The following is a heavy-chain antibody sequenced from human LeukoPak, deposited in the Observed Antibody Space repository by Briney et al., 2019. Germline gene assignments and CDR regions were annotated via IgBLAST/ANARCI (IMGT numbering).Heavy chain of an antibody. D-gene: IGHD6-6*01. CDR1: GYTFISYA. J-gene: IGHJ4*02. Sequence: ASVKVSCKASGYTFISYAMHWVRQAPGQRLEWMGWINAGNGNTKYSQKFQGRVTITRDTSASTAYMELSSLRSEDTAVYYCARARGGSSIIYDYWGQGTLVTVSS. CDR2: INAGNGNT. CDR3: ARARGGSSIIYDY. V-gene: IGHV1-3*01.